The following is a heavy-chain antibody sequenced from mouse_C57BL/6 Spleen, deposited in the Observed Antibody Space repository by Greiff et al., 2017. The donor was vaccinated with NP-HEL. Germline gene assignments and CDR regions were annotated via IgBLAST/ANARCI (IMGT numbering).Heavy chain of an antibody. CDR1: GFTFTDYY. CDR2: IRNKANGYTT. J-gene: IGHJ2*01. D-gene: IGHD2-5*01. CDR3: ARSYYSNYFDY. Sequence: EVKLMESGGGLVQPGGSLSLSCAASGFTFTDYYMSWVRQPPGKALEWLGFIRNKANGYTTEYSASVKGRFTISRDNSQSILYLQMNALRAEDSATYYCARSYYSNYFDYWGRGTTLTVSS. V-gene: IGHV7-3*01.